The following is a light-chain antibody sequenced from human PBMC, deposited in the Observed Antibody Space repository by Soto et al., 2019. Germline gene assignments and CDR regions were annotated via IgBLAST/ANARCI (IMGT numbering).Light chain of an antibody. CDR3: SSFASSNTWL. J-gene: IGLJ3*02. CDR1: SSDVGAYNY. CDR2: EVT. V-gene: IGLV2-8*01. Sequence: QSVLTQPPSASGSPGQSVTISCTGTSSDVGAYNYVSWYQQHAGKAPKLVIYEVTKRPSGVPDRLSGSKSANTASLTVSGLQAEAEADYYCSSFASSNTWLFGGGTKLTVL.